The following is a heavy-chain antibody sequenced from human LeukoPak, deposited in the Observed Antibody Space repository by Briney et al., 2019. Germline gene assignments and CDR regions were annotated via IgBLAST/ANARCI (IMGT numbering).Heavy chain of an antibody. Sequence: GGSLRLSCAASGFTFSSYSMNWVRQAPGKGLEWVSSISSSSSTIYYTDSVKGRFTISRDNAKNSLYLQMNSLRLEDTAVYFCARGEGGADFWGQGTLVTVSS. CDR3: ARGEGGADF. D-gene: IGHD2-21*01. CDR2: ISSSSSTI. CDR1: GFTFSSYS. J-gene: IGHJ4*02. V-gene: IGHV3-48*01.